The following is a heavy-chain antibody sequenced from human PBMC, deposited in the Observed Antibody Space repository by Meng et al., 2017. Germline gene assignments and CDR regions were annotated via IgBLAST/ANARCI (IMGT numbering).Heavy chain of an antibody. Sequence: ETLSLTCAASGFTFSNAWMSWVRQAPGKGLEWVGRIKSKTDGGTTDYAAPVKGRFTISRDDSKNTLYLQMNSLKTEDTAVYYCTTDYDSSGDAFDIWGQGTMVTVS. D-gene: IGHD3-22*01. J-gene: IGHJ3*02. CDR1: GFTFSNAW. CDR3: TTDYDSSGDAFDI. V-gene: IGHV3-15*01. CDR2: IKSKTDGGTT.